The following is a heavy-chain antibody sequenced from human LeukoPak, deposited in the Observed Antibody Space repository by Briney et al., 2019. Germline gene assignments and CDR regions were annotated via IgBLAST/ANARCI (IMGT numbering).Heavy chain of an antibody. CDR3: ARDILTGPEDY. V-gene: IGHV4-59*06. CDR2: IYYSGST. D-gene: IGHD3-9*01. CDR1: GGSISSYY. J-gene: IGHJ4*02. Sequence: SETLSLTCTVSGGSISSYYWSWIRQHPGKGLEWIGYIYYSGSTYYNPSLKSRVTISVDTSKNQFSLKLSSVTAADTAVYYCARDILTGPEDYWGQGTLVTVSS.